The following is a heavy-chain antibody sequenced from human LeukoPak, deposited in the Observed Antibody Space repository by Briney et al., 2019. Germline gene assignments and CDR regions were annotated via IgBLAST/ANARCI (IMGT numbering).Heavy chain of an antibody. V-gene: IGHV4-4*02. CDR3: ARAPGAGYYYYYGMDV. D-gene: IGHD2-2*03. CDR2: IYHSGST. CDR1: GGSISSSNW. Sequence: SETLSLTCAVSGGSISSSNWWSWVRQPPGKGLEWIGEIYHSGSTNYNPSLKSRVTISVDKSKNQFSLKLSSVTAADTAVYYCARAPGAGYYYYYGMDVWGQGTTVTVSS. J-gene: IGHJ6*02.